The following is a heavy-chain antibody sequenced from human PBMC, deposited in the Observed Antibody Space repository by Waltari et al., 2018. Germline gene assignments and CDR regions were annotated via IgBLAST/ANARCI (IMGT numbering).Heavy chain of an antibody. V-gene: IGHV3-15*01. CDR3: TTGRYDFGSGRTDY. J-gene: IGHJ4*01. D-gene: IGHD3-3*01. CDR1: GFPFRKAW. Sequence: EVQLVESGGSFVKPGGSLRLSCAASGFPFRKAWMSWVRQAPGKGLGWVGRSKSKTDGGATDYSAPVTGSITITRDDSNNTLDLQMNSLKTEDTAVYYCTTGRYDFGSGRTDYWGHGTLVTVSS. CDR2: SKSKTDGGAT.